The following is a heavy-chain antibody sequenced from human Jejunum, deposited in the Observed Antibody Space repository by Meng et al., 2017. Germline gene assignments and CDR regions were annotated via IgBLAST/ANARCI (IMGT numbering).Heavy chain of an antibody. CDR3: ARISKGSGNFYYFDH. V-gene: IGHV4-39*07. J-gene: IGHJ4*02. Sequence: SETLSLTCTVPGDSISSTRYYWGWIRQPPGRGLEWIASLYFSGSTYYNPSLNIRVTISIDTSKNQFYLKLNSVIAADTAVYYCARISKGSGNFYYFDHWGQGTLVTVSS. CDR1: GDSISSTRYY. D-gene: IGHD3-10*01. CDR2: LYFSGST.